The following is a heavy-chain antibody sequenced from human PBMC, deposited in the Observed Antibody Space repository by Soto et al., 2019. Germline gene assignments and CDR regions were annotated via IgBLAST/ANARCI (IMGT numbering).Heavy chain of an antibody. CDR3: ARAGRSIAVALSDS. D-gene: IGHD6-19*01. CDR1: GFTFTSYG. Sequence: QVQLVQSGAEVKKPGASVKVSCKASGFTFTSYGFNWVRQAPGEGLEWMGWVSAYNGYTTYAQKLQGRVTMTTDTSTNTAYMELRSLRSDDTAVYYCARAGRSIAVALSDSWGQGTLVTVSS. CDR2: VSAYNGYT. J-gene: IGHJ4*02. V-gene: IGHV1-18*01.